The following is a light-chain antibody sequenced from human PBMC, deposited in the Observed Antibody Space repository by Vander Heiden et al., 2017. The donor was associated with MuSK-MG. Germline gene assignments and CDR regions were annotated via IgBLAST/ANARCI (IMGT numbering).Light chain of an antibody. CDR1: QGISSY. J-gene: IGKJ4*01. V-gene: IGKV1-9*01. CDR2: AAS. CDR3: QQLNSYPHT. Sequence: DIQFPQSPSFLSASVGDRVTITCRASQGISSYLDWYQQKPGKAPKLLIYAASTLQSGVPSRFSGSGSGTEFTLTISSLQPEDFATYYCQQLNSYPHTFGGGTKVEIK.